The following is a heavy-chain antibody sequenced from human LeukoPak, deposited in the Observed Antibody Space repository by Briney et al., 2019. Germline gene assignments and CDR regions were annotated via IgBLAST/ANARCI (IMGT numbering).Heavy chain of an antibody. Sequence: PSETLSLTCSVSGASICTSSYYWAWIRQPPGKGLEWIGSSYFAGSSYYNPSLKSRVTLSVDTSKSQFSLRLNSVTAADTAVYYCARGKSFYYGSGSPANWGRGTLVTVSS. D-gene: IGHD3-10*01. CDR1: GASICTSSYY. CDR3: ARGKSFYYGSGSPAN. CDR2: SYFAGSS. J-gene: IGHJ4*02. V-gene: IGHV4-39*07.